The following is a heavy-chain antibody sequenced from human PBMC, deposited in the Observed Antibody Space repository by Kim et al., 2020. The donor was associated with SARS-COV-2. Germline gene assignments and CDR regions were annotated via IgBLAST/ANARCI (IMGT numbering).Heavy chain of an antibody. J-gene: IGHJ4*02. CDR2: ST. CDR3: AKEGWTGTPG. Sequence: STYYADSVKGRCTISRDNSKNTLYLQMNSLRAEDTAVYYGAKEGWTGTPGGGQGTLVTVSS. V-gene: IGHV3-23*01. D-gene: IGHD1-7*01.